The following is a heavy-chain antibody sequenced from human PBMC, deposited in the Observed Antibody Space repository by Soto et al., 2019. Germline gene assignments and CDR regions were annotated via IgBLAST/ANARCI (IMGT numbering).Heavy chain of an antibody. CDR3: ARHRIEVVWRGFDF. J-gene: IGHJ4*02. D-gene: IGHD3-10*01. V-gene: IGHV4-39*01. Sequence: SETLSLTCTVTTDSSSFTNSYWGWIRQPPGKGLQWIGSSSYNGGTFYNPSLKGRVVISFDTSKKQSSLQVTSVTAADTAVYFCARHRIEVVWRGFDFWGQGSPVTVSA. CDR2: SSYNGGT. CDR1: TDSSSFTNSY.